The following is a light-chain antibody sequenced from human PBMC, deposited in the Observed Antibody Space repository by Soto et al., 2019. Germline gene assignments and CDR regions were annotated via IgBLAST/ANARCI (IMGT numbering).Light chain of an antibody. CDR1: QTISSW. CDR2: KAS. CDR3: QHYNSYSEA. V-gene: IGKV1-5*03. J-gene: IGKJ4*01. Sequence: DIQMTQSPSTLSGSVGDRVTLTCRASQTISSWLAWYQQKPGKAPKLLIYKASTVTSGVPSWFSGSGSGTEFTITISILQPDYFATYYCQHYNSYSEAFGEGTKVDLK.